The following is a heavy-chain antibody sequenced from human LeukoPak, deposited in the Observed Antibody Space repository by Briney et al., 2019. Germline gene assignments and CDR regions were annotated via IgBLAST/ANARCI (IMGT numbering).Heavy chain of an antibody. V-gene: IGHV3-20*04. CDR2: INWNGGST. CDR3: ARGGSYGSGSYYLYYYYYYMDV. J-gene: IGHJ6*03. CDR1: GFTFDDYG. Sequence: GGSLRLSCAASGFTFDDYGMSWVRQAPGKGLEWVSGINWNGGSTGYADSVKGRFTISRDNAKNSLYLQMNSLRAEDTALYYCARGGSYGSGSYYLYYYYYYMDVWGKGNTVTVSS. D-gene: IGHD3-10*01.